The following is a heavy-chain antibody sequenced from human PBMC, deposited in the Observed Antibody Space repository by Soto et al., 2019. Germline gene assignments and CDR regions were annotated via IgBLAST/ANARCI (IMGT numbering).Heavy chain of an antibody. Sequence: ASVKVSCKASGYTFTGYYIHWVRQAPGQGLEWMGWINPNSGGTNYTQKFQGWVTMTRDTSISTAYMELSRLRSDDTAVYYCAGAVQTSTVTDAFDIWGQGTMVTVSS. V-gene: IGHV1-2*04. CDR3: AGAVQTSTVTDAFDI. J-gene: IGHJ3*02. D-gene: IGHD4-4*01. CDR2: INPNSGGT. CDR1: GYTFTGYY.